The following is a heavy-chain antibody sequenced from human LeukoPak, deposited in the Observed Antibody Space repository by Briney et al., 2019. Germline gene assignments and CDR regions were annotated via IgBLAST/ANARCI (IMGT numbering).Heavy chain of an antibody. CDR2: IRSKAYGGTT. Sequence: GRSLRLSCTASGFTFGDYAMSWVRQAPGKGLGWVGFIRSKAYGGTTEYDASVKGRLTISRDDSKSIAYLKMNSLKTGDTAVYYCTRAVSGWTGYFDYWGQGTLVTVSS. CDR3: TRAVSGWTGYFDY. D-gene: IGHD6-19*01. CDR1: GFTFGDYA. V-gene: IGHV3-49*04. J-gene: IGHJ4*02.